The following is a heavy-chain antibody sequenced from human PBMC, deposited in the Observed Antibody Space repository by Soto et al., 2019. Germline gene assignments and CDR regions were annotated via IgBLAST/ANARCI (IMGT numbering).Heavy chain of an antibody. CDR3: AKDRNPITMIVVVIFDY. V-gene: IGHV3-74*01. D-gene: IGHD3-22*01. J-gene: IGHJ4*02. CDR2: INPGEANT. CDR1: GFTFSSYW. Sequence: GGSLRLSCAASGFTFSSYWMHWVRQAPGKGLVWVSRINPGEANTYYADSVKGRFTISRDNSKNTLYLQMNSLRAEDTAVYYCAKDRNPITMIVVVIFDYWGQGTLVTVSS.